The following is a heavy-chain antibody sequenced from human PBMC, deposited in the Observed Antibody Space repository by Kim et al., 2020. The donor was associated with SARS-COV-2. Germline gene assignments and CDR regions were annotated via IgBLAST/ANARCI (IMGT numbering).Heavy chain of an antibody. CDR3: VKWGERWFGESGAYGMDV. Sequence: KGRFTISRDNSKNTLYLQMSSRRAEDTAVYYCVKWGERWFGESGAYGMDVWGQGTTVTVSS. J-gene: IGHJ6*02. V-gene: IGHV3-64D*06. D-gene: IGHD3-10*01.